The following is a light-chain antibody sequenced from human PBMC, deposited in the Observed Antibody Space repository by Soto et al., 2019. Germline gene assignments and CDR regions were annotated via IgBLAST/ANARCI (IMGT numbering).Light chain of an antibody. V-gene: IGLV4-69*01. Sequence: QLVLTQSPSASASLGASVTLTCTLSSGHSSYAIAWHQQQPEKGPRYLMKLNSDGSHSKGDGIPDRFSGSSSGAERYLTISSLQSEDEADYYCQTWGTGIHVFGGGTKVTVL. CDR3: QTWGTGIHV. CDR2: LNSDGSH. J-gene: IGLJ2*01. CDR1: SGHSSYA.